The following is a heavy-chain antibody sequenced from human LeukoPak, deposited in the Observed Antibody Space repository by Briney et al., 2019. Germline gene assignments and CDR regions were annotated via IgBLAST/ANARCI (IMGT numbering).Heavy chain of an antibody. J-gene: IGHJ4*02. D-gene: IGHD3-22*01. CDR3: ATEYYYDSSGSGFDY. Sequence: ASVKVSCKASGGTFSSYAISWVRQAPGRGLEWMGGFDTEHGETIYAQNFQGRVIMTEDTSTDTAYMELSSLRSEDTAFYYCATEYYYDSSGSGFDYWGQGTLVTVSS. CDR2: FDTEHGET. CDR1: GGTFSSYA. V-gene: IGHV1-24*01.